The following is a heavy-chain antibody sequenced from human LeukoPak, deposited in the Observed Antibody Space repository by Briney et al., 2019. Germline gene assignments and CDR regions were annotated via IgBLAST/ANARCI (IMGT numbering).Heavy chain of an antibody. CDR2: ISSSGSTI. J-gene: IGHJ6*03. Sequence: GGSLRLSCAASGFTFSDYYMSWIRQAPGKGLEWVSYISSSGSTIYYADSVKGRFTISRDNAKNSLYLQMNSLRAEDTAVYYCARRARVAGTARYYYYYYYMDVWGKGTTVTVSS. CDR1: GFTFSDYY. D-gene: IGHD6-19*01. V-gene: IGHV3-11*04. CDR3: ARRARVAGTARYYYYYYYMDV.